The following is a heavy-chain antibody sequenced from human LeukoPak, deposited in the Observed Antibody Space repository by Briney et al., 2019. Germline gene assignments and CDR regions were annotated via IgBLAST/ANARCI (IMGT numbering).Heavy chain of an antibody. CDR1: GYSFTSYW. D-gene: IGHD3-10*01. J-gene: IGHJ6*02. V-gene: IGHV5-51*01. CDR3: ARGMVRGTYYYYGMDV. Sequence: GESLKISCKGSGYSFTSYWIGWLRQMPGKGLEWMGIIYPGDSDTRYSPSFQGQVTISADKSISTAYLQWSSLKASDTAMYYCARGMVRGTYYYYGMDVWGQGTTVTVSS. CDR2: IYPGDSDT.